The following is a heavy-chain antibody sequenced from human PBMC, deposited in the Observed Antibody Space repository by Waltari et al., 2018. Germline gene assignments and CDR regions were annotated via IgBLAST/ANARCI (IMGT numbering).Heavy chain of an antibody. V-gene: IGHV1-69*01. Sequence: QVQLMQSGAEVKKPGSSVKVSCKASGGTFSIHAISWVRQAPGQGLEWLGGFIPICGTVNYAQRFQGRVTITAAESTSTIYMELHTLRSEDTAVYYCASGAGYCSSSNCPHDAFNVWGQGTMVTVSS. J-gene: IGHJ3*01. D-gene: IGHD2-2*01. CDR1: GGTFSIHA. CDR2: FIPICGTV. CDR3: ASGAGYCSSSNCPHDAFNV.